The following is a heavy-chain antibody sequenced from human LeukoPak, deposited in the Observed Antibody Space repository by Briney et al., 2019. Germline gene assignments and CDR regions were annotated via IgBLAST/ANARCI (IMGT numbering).Heavy chain of an antibody. CDR2: ISAYNGNT. CDR3: ARCEYDFWSGCIPENY. J-gene: IGHJ4*02. CDR1: GYTFTSYG. Sequence: ASVKVSCKAPGYTFTSYGISWVRQAPGQGLEWMGWISAYNGNTNYALKLQGRVTMTTDTSTSTAYMELRSLRSDDTAVYYCARCEYDFWSGCIPENYWGQGTLVTVSS. D-gene: IGHD3-3*01. V-gene: IGHV1-18*01.